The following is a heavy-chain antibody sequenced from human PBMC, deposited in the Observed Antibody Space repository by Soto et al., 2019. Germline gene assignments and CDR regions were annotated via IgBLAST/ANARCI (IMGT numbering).Heavy chain of an antibody. Sequence: ASETLSLTCTVSGGSTSNYYWSWIRQPPGKGLEWIGYVHDSGTTYYNPSLKSRVTISLDPSKNHFSLKLTSVTAADTAMYHCARAVNDFWSGFSYYFDFWGQGNMVT. D-gene: IGHD3-3*01. CDR3: ARAVNDFWSGFSYYFDF. CDR1: GGSTSNYY. J-gene: IGHJ4*02. V-gene: IGHV4-59*01. CDR2: VHDSGTT.